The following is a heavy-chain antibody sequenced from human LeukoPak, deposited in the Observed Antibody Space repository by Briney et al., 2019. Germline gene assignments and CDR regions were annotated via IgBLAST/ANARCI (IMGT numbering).Heavy chain of an antibody. J-gene: IGHJ4*02. CDR1: GGSISSSSYY. Sequence: PSETLSLTCTVSGGSISSSSYYWGWIRQPPGKGLEWIGSIYYSGSTYYNPSLKSRVTISVDTSKNQFSLKLSSVTAADTAVYYCASRRAAAGTIDYWGQGTLVTVSS. V-gene: IGHV4-39*01. D-gene: IGHD6-13*01. CDR2: IYYSGST. CDR3: ASRRAAAGTIDY.